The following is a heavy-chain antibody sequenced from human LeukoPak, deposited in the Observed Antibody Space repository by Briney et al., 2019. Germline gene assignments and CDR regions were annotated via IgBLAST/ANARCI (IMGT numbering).Heavy chain of an antibody. CDR3: AERGSGSYFDF. Sequence: GGSLRLSCAAPGFTFSSYAMSWVRQAPGKGLEWVSAISGSGGSTYYADSVKGRFTISRDNSKNTLYLQMNSLRAEDTAVYYCAERGSGSYFDFWGQGTLVTVSS. CDR1: GFTFSSYA. CDR2: ISGSGGST. D-gene: IGHD3-10*01. V-gene: IGHV3-23*01. J-gene: IGHJ4*02.